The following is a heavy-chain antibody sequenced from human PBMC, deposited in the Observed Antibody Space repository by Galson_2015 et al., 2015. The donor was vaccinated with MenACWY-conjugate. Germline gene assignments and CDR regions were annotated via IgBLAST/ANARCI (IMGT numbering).Heavy chain of an antibody. D-gene: IGHD1-26*01. Sequence: SLRLSCAASGFTFSSYAMHWVRQAPGKGLEWVAVISYDGSNKYYADSVKGRFTISRDNSKNTLYLQMNSLRAEDTAVYYCARVKYSGSYYFDYWGQ. V-gene: IGHV3-30*04. CDR3: ARVKYSGSYYFDY. CDR2: ISYDGSNK. J-gene: IGHJ4*02. CDR1: GFTFSSYA.